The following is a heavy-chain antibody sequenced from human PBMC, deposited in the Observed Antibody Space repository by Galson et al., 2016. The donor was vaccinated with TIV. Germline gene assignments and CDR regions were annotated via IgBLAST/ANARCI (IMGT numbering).Heavy chain of an antibody. Sequence: PALVKPTQTLTLTCSFSGFSLASTAVGVGWVRQPPGEALDWLGLIYWDDQKWFRPSLQNRMTITKDTSKNHVVLTLTNLEPADTGTCYCAHGSGRLLDYWGQGILVTVSS. J-gene: IGHJ4*02. CDR2: IYWDDQK. D-gene: IGHD6-19*01. V-gene: IGHV2-5*02. CDR1: GFSLASTAVG. CDR3: AHGSGRLLDY.